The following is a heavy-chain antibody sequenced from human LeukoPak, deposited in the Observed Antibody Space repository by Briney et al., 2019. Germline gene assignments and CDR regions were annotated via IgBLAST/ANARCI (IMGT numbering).Heavy chain of an antibody. J-gene: IGHJ6*03. V-gene: IGHV3-11*04. CDR3: ARENFPRSRGYYYYMDV. CDR2: ISSSGSTI. D-gene: IGHD3-10*01. CDR1: GFTFSDYY. Sequence: GGFLRLPCAASGFTFSDYYMSWIRQAPGKGLEWVSYISSSGSTIYYADSVKGRFTISRDNAKNSLYLQMNSLRAEDTAVYYCARENFPRSRGYYYYMDVWGKGTTVTVSS.